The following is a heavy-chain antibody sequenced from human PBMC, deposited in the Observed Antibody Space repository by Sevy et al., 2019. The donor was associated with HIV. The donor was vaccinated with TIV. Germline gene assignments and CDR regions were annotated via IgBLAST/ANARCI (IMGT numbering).Heavy chain of an antibody. CDR2: ISTYNGDT. CDR1: GYTFSSYG. V-gene: IGHV1-18*01. D-gene: IGHD6-19*01. J-gene: IGHJ6*02. Sequence: ASVKVSCKASGYTFSSYGITWVRQAPGQGLEWMGWISTYNGDTNYAQKFQGRVTMTTDTSTSTAYMDLGSLRFDDTAVYYCARLDLSGSGWYGNGMDVRGQGTTVTVSS. CDR3: ARLDLSGSGWYGNGMDV.